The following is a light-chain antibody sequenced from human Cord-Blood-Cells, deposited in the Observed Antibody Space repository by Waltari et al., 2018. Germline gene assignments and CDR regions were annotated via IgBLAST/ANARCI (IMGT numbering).Light chain of an antibody. V-gene: IGLV2-14*01. CDR3: SSYTSSSSWV. Sequence: QSALTQPASVSGSPGQSITISCTGTSSDVGGYNYVSWYQQHPGKAPKPMIYDVSNRDSGVSNRFSGSKSGNTASLTISGLQAEDEADYDCSSYTSSSSWVFGGGTKLTVL. CDR2: DVS. CDR1: SSDVGGYNY. J-gene: IGLJ3*02.